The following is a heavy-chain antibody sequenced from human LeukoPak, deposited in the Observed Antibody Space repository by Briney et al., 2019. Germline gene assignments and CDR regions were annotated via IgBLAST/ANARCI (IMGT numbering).Heavy chain of an antibody. CDR3: ADVLDWAY. Sequence: PGRSLRLSCAASGFTFSSYAMHWVRQAPGKGLEWVAVISYDGSNKYYADSVKGRFTISRDNSKNTLYLQMNSLRAEDTALYYCADVLDWAYWGQGTLVTVSS. D-gene: IGHD3/OR15-3a*01. J-gene: IGHJ4*02. V-gene: IGHV3-30*04. CDR2: ISYDGSNK. CDR1: GFTFSSYA.